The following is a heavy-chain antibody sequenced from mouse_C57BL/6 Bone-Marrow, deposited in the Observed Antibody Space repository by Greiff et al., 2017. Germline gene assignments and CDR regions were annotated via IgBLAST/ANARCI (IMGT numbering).Heavy chain of an antibody. CDR2: INPNYGTT. J-gene: IGHJ4*01. CDR3: ARGGQLGYYYAMDY. V-gene: IGHV1-39*01. D-gene: IGHD4-1*02. CDR1: GYSFTDYK. Sequence: VQLQQSGPELVKPGASVKISCKASGYSFTDYKMNWVKQSNGKSLEWIGVINPNYGTTSYNQKFKGKATLTVDQSSSTAYMQLNSLTSEDSAVYYCARGGQLGYYYAMDYWGQGTSVTVSS.